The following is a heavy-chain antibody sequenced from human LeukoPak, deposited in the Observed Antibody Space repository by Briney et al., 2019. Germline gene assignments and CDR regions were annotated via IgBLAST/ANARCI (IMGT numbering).Heavy chain of an antibody. CDR3: ARDWGRRYSSGWYGDSDY. D-gene: IGHD6-19*01. CDR1: GFTFSSYG. V-gene: IGHV3-30*03. J-gene: IGHJ4*02. CDR2: ISYDGSNK. Sequence: GGSLRLSCAASGFTFSSYGMHWVRQAPGKGLEWVAVISYDGSNKYYADSVKGRFTISRDNSKNTLYLQMNSLRPEDTAVYYCARDWGRRYSSGWYGDSDYWGQGTLVTVSS.